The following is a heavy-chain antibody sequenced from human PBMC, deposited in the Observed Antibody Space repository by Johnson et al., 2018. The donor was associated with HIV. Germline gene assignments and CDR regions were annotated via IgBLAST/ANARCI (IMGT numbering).Heavy chain of an antibody. J-gene: IGHJ3*02. Sequence: QVQLVESGGGLVQPGGSLRLSCAVSGFTFSSYWMHWVRQAPGKGLEWVSFISGGEDDTYYADSVKGRFTISRDNSKNTLYLQMNSLRAEDTAVYYCAREYYYDSSGYNAFDIWGQGTMVTVSS. V-gene: IGHV3-NL1*01. D-gene: IGHD3-22*01. CDR1: GFTFSSYW. CDR3: AREYYYDSSGYNAFDI. CDR2: ISGGEDDT.